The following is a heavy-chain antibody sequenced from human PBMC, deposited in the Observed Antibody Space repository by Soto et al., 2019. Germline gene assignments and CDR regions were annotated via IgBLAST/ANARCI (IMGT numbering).Heavy chain of an antibody. CDR1: GFTFINFA. J-gene: IGHJ2*01. Sequence: EVQLLESGGGLVQPGGSLRLSCAGSGFTFINFAMNWVRQAPGKGLEWVSTISGGGDAAFFADSVRGRFTISRDNSKDTVTLQMNSLGVDDTAVYYCARKVPGSTSRPDYWYVELWGRGTLVTVSS. D-gene: IGHD3-10*01. CDR3: ARKVPGSTSRPDYWYVEL. V-gene: IGHV3-23*01. CDR2: ISGGGDAA.